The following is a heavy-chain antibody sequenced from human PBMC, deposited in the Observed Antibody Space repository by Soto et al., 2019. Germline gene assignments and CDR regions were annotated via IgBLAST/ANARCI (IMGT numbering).Heavy chain of an antibody. CDR2: IGVYNGNT. J-gene: IGHJ5*02. D-gene: IGHD6-19*01. V-gene: IGHV1-18*01. CDR1: GSTFSTYG. Sequence: QGQLVQSGAEVKNPGASVKVSCKASGSTFSTYGISWVRQAPGQGLEWMGWIGVYNGNTNYAQKFQGRVTMATDTSTSTAFMTLRTLRSDDQAVYYYAREIRLTAVDCFDPWGQGNLVTVSS. CDR3: AREIRLTAVDCFDP.